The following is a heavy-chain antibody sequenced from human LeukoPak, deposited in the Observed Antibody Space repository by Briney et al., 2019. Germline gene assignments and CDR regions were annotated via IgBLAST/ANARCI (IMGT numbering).Heavy chain of an antibody. J-gene: IGHJ4*02. V-gene: IGHV4-59*01. CDR3: ARGGYSYGYSLFDY. CDR2: VHYSGSA. CDR1: GGSISSYY. Sequence: SETLSLTCTVSGGSISSYYWSWIRQPPGKGLEWIGCVHYSGSAKYNPSLKSRVTISVDTSKNQFSLKLSSVTAADTAVYYCARGGYSYGYSLFDYWGQGTLVTVSS. D-gene: IGHD5-18*01.